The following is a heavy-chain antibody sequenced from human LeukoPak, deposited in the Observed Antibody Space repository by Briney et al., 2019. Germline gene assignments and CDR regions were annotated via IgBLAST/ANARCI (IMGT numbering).Heavy chain of an antibody. V-gene: IGHV6-1*01. J-gene: IGHJ4*02. D-gene: IGHD3-3*01. Sequence: SQTLSLTCPISGDSLSSNGAACNWIRQSPSRGLEWLGRTYYRSQEWYTDYAPSVKGRITLNRDTSNNQFSLQLHSVAPEDPAAYYCGTETVFGVVTNWGQGTLVTVSS. CDR2: TYYRSQEWYT. CDR3: GTETVFGVVTN. CDR1: GDSLSSNGAA.